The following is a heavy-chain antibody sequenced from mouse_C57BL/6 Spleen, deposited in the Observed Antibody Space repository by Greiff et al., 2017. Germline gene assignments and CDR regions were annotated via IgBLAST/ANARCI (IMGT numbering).Heavy chain of an antibody. CDR3: ARENYGSSYEVAY. V-gene: IGHV1-55*01. CDR1: GYTFTSYW. CDR2: IYPGSGST. D-gene: IGHD1-1*01. Sequence: QVQLQQPGAELVKPGASVKMSCKASGYTFTSYWITWVKQRPGQGLEWIGDIYPGSGSTNYNEKFKSKATLTVDTSSSTAYMQLSSLTSEDSAVYYCARENYGSSYEVAYWGQGTLVTVSA. J-gene: IGHJ3*01.